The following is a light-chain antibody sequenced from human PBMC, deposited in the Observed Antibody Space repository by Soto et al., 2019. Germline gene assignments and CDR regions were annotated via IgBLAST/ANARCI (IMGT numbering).Light chain of an antibody. CDR1: SSDVGGNKY. CDR2: KVS. CDR3: TSSTSDSLYV. Sequence: QSVLTQPASVSGSPGQSITISCTGTSSDVGGNKYVSWYQQYPGKVPKLLINKVSNRPSGVSNRFSGSKSGNTASLTIFGLLAEDEADYFCTSSTSDSLYVFGTGTKVTVL. J-gene: IGLJ1*01. V-gene: IGLV2-14*01.